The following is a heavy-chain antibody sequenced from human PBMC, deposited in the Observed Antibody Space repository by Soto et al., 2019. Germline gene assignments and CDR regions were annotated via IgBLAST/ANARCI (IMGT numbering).Heavy chain of an antibody. CDR1: GFTFSSYE. CDR3: ASLPDCTNGVCFDY. Sequence: GGSLRLSCAASGFTFSSYEMNWVRQAPGKGLEWVSYISSSGSTIYYADSVKGRFTISRDNAKNSLYLQMNSLRAEGTAVYYCASLPDCTNGVCFDYWGQGTLVTDSS. CDR2: ISSSGSTI. V-gene: IGHV3-48*03. J-gene: IGHJ4*02. D-gene: IGHD2-8*01.